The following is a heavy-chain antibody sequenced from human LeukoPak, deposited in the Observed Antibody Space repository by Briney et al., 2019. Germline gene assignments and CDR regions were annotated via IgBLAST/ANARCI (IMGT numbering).Heavy chain of an antibody. J-gene: IGHJ4*02. D-gene: IGHD6-19*01. Sequence: GGSLRLSCAASGFTFSSYWMSWVRQAPGKGLEWVANIKQDGSEKYYVDSVKGRFTISRDNAKNSLYLQMNSLRAEDTAVYYCAKFNIAVAGPPNFDYWGQGTLVTVSS. CDR2: IKQDGSEK. CDR1: GFTFSSYW. V-gene: IGHV3-7*01. CDR3: AKFNIAVAGPPNFDY.